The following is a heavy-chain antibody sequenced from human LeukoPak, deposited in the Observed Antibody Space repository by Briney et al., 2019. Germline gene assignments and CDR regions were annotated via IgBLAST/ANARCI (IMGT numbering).Heavy chain of an antibody. D-gene: IGHD3-3*01. CDR1: RFTFSSYW. V-gene: IGHV3-7*01. CDR2: IKQDGSEK. J-gene: IGHJ4*02. Sequence: GGSLRLSCAASRFTFSSYWMSWVRQAPGKGLEWVANIKQDGSEKYYVDSVKGRFTISRDNAKNSLYLQMNSLRAEDTAVYYCARIYDFRSGPETYFDYWGQGTLVTVSS. CDR3: ARIYDFRSGPETYFDY.